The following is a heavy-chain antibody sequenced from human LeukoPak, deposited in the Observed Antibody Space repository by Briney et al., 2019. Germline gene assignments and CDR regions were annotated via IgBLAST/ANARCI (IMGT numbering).Heavy chain of an antibody. V-gene: IGHV4-59*01. J-gene: IGHJ4*02. D-gene: IGHD6-19*01. CDR2: IHYTGTT. CDR3: ARFGSGWWYNDY. CDR1: GASISSDY. Sequence: PSETLSLTCTVSGASISSDYWNWIRQPPGKGLEWIGYIHYTGTTNYNPSLKSRVTISVDTSKTQFSLKLNSVTAADTAVYYCARFGSGWWYNDYWGQGTLVTVSS.